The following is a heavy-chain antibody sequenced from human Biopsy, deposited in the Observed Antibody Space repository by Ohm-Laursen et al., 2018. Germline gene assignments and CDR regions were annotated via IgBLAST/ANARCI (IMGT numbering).Heavy chain of an antibody. D-gene: IGHD3-9*01. J-gene: IGHJ6*02. Sequence: SVKVSCKASGYSFTKYYINWVRQAPGQGLEWMGIINPTGGTTSYEEKFQGRVTLTRDTSTGTVYLELNSLIYEDTALYYCARDETGSSVFGPYYDGMDVWGQGTTVTVSS. V-gene: IGHV1-46*01. CDR3: ARDETGSSVFGPYYDGMDV. CDR2: INPTGGTT. CDR1: GYSFTKYY.